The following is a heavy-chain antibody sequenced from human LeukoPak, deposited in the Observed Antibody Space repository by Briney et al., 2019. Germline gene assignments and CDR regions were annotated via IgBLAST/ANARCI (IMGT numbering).Heavy chain of an antibody. Sequence: SETLSLTCTVSGGSISSSSYYWGWIRQPPGKGLEWIGSIYYSGSTYYNPSLKGRVTISVDTSKNQFSLKLSSVTAADTAVYYCARPTLIKYGSGSYFDYWGQGTLVTVSS. J-gene: IGHJ4*02. V-gene: IGHV4-39*01. CDR3: ARPTLIKYGSGSYFDY. CDR1: GGSISSSSYY. CDR2: IYYSGST. D-gene: IGHD3-10*01.